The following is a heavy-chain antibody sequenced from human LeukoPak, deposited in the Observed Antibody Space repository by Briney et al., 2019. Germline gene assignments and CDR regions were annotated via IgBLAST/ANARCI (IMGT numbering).Heavy chain of an antibody. J-gene: IGHJ4*02. D-gene: IGHD3-22*01. CDR3: AKDYYYDSSGYPVYFDH. Sequence: GRSLRLSCAASGFTFDDHAMHWVRQAPGKGLEWVSGISWNSGSIGYADSVKGRFTISRDNAKNSLYLQMNSLRAEDTALYYCAKDYYYDSSGYPVYFDHWGQGTLVTVSS. CDR1: GFTFDDHA. V-gene: IGHV3-9*01. CDR2: ISWNSGSI.